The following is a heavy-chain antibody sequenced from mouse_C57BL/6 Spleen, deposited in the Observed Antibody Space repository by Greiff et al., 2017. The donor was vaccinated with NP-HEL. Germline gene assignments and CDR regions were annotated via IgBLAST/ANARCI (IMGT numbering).Heavy chain of an antibody. Sequence: DVQLQESGPGLVKPSQSLSLTCSVTCYSITSGYYWNWIRQFPGNKREWMGYISYDGSHKYNPSLKNRISITRDTSKNQFFLKLNSVTTEDTATYYCARDLGGFAYWGQGTLVTVSA. V-gene: IGHV3-6*01. CDR2: ISYDGSH. J-gene: IGHJ3*01. D-gene: IGHD4-1*01. CDR1: CYSITSGYY. CDR3: ARDLGGFAY.